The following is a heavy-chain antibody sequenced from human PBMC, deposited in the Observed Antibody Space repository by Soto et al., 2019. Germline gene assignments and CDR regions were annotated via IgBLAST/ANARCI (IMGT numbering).Heavy chain of an antibody. CDR1: GYTFTSYD. CDR3: ARSARSYYYYYMDV. Sequence: QVQLVQSGAEVKKPGASVKVSCKASGYTFTSYDINWVRQATGQGLEWMGWMNPNSGNTGYAQKFQGRVTMTRNTSITTAYMELSSLRSEDTAVYYCARSARSYYYYYMDVWGKGTTVTVSS. J-gene: IGHJ6*03. D-gene: IGHD3-10*01. CDR2: MNPNSGNT. V-gene: IGHV1-8*01.